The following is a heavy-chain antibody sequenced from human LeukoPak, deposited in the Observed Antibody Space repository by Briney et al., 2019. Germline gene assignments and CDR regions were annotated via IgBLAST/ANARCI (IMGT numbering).Heavy chain of an antibody. D-gene: IGHD3-22*01. CDR2: MNPNSGNT. Sequence: GASVKVSCKASGYTFTSYGISWVRQATGQGLEWMGWMNPNSGNTGYAQKFQGRVTMTRNTSISTAYMELSSLRSEDTAVYYCARVNFDYYDSSGYTDYWGQGTLVTVSS. CDR3: ARVNFDYYDSSGYTDY. CDR1: GYTFTSYG. V-gene: IGHV1-8*02. J-gene: IGHJ4*02.